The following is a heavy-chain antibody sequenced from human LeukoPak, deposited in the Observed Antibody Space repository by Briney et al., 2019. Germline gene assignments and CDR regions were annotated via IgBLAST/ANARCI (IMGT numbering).Heavy chain of an antibody. D-gene: IGHD3-22*01. CDR2: IIPIFGTA. Sequence: ASVKVSCKASGGTFSSYAISWVRQAPGQGLEWMGRIIPIFGTANYAQKFQGRVTITTDESTSTAYMELSSLRSDDTAVYYCAREYYYDSSGYPFDYWGQGTLVTVSS. CDR1: GGTFSSYA. CDR3: AREYYYDSSGYPFDY. J-gene: IGHJ4*02. V-gene: IGHV1-69*05.